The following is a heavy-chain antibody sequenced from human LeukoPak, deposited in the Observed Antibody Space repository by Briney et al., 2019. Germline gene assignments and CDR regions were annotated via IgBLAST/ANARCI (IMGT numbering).Heavy chain of an antibody. CDR1: GYAFTSYY. D-gene: IGHD3-22*01. CDR3: ARGPLINSRGRHAHFDY. Sequence: ASVKVSCKASGYAFTSYYIQWVRQAPGQGLECMGWINPNSGDTHFARNFQDTVTMTRDTSITTVYMSLTRLTSADTAVYYCARGPLINSRGRHAHFDYWGQGTLVTVSS. J-gene: IGHJ4*02. V-gene: IGHV1-2*02. CDR2: INPNSGDT.